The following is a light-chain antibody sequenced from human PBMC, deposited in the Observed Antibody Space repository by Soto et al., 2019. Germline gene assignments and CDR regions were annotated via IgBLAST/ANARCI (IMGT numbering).Light chain of an antibody. Sequence: QSVLTQPPSVSAAPGQKVTISCSGSSSTIGTNYVSWYQHLPGTTPKLLINENDRRPSGIPDRFSGSKTGTSATLAITGLQTGDEAEYLCATWDTSLKGVVFGGGTKLTVL. V-gene: IGLV1-51*01. CDR3: ATWDTSLKGVV. J-gene: IGLJ2*01. CDR1: SSTIGTNY. CDR2: END.